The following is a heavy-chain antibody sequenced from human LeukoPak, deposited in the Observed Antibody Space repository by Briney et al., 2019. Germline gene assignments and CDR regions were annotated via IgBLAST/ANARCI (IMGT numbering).Heavy chain of an antibody. J-gene: IGHJ1*01. V-gene: IGHV3-43D*03. D-gene: IGHD6-13*01. CDR1: GFTFDDYA. CDR2: ISWDGGST. CDR3: AKDIAAAGTWYFQH. Sequence: PGGSLRLSCAASGFTFDDYAMHWVRQAPGKGLEWVSLISWDGGSTYYADSVKGRFTISRDNSKNSLYLQMNSLRAEDTALYYCAKDIAAAGTWYFQHWGQGTLVTVSS.